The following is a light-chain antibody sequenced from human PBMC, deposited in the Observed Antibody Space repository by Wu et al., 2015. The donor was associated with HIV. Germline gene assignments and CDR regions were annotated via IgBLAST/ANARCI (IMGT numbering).Light chain of an antibody. Sequence: EIVLTQSPGTLSLSPGERATLSCRASQSVSSSYLAWYQQKPGQAPRLLIYGASTRATGIPDRFSGSGFGSDFTLTISRLEPEDFAVYYCQQYGGSPGRYTFGQGTKLEIK. CDR3: QQYGGSPGRYT. CDR1: QSVSSSY. J-gene: IGKJ2*01. V-gene: IGKV3-20*01. CDR2: GAS.